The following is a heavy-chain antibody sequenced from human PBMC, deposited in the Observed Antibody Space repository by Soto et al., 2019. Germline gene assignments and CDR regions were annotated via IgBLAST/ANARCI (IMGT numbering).Heavy chain of an antibody. D-gene: IGHD2-15*01. J-gene: IGHJ4*02. CDR1: GYSFKDHY. CDR2: INPSGEHT. CDR3: ARISCKGGSCYFDFDH. Sequence: ASVKVSCKASGYSFKDHYMRWVRQAPGRGLEWVGIINPSGEHTNYAQQFRGRVAMTRDTSTSTAYMELRSLRSEDTAVYFCARISCKGGSCYFDFDHWGQGTLVTV. V-gene: IGHV1-46*02.